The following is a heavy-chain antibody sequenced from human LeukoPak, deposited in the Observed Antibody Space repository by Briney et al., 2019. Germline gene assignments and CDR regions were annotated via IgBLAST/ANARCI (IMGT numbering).Heavy chain of an antibody. CDR1: GYTFTGYY. D-gene: IGHD3-22*01. Sequence: ASVKVSCKASGYTFTGYYMHWVRQAPGQGLEWMGWINPNSGGTNYPQKFQGRVTMTRDTSISTAYMELSRLRSDDTAVYYCARTYYYDSSGYLKPFGYWGQGTLVTVSS. CDR2: INPNSGGT. J-gene: IGHJ4*02. CDR3: ARTYYYDSSGYLKPFGY. V-gene: IGHV1-2*02.